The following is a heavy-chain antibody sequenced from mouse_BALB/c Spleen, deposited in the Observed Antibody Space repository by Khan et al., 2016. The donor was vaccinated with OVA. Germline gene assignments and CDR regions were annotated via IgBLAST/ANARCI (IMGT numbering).Heavy chain of an antibody. D-gene: IGHD1-1*01. Sequence: EVELVESGGGLVQPGGSRKLSCAASGFTFSSYGVHWVRQAPERGLEWVAYISGDSTTIYYADTVKGRFTISRDNPKNTPFLQMTSLMSEDTAKYYCATSYFYGYYFDYWGPGTTLTVSS. J-gene: IGHJ2*01. CDR3: ATSYFYGYYFDY. CDR1: GFTFSSYG. CDR2: ISGDSTTI. V-gene: IGHV5-17*02.